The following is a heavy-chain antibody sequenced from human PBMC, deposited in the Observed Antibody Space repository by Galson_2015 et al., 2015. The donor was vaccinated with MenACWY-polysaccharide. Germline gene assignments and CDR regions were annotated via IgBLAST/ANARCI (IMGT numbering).Heavy chain of an antibody. CDR1: GVDLNISY. D-gene: IGHD6-6*01. J-gene: IGHJ5*01. CDR3: ATRTRVRSGLDP. CDR2: INPSGDDT. V-gene: IGHV1-46*02. Sequence: SVKVSCKASGVDLNISYLHWVRQAPGQGLEWMGVINPSGDDTKYAQVFQGRVTITRDPSTSTVFVELRRLTFGDTAIYYCATRTRVRSGLDPWGQGTLVTVS.